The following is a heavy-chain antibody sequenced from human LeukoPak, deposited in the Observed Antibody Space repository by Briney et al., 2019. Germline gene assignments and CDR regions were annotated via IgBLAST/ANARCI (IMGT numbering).Heavy chain of an antibody. V-gene: IGHV3-66*02. D-gene: IGHD2-2*01. CDR2: IYSGGST. J-gene: IGHJ3*02. CDR3: AGPQYCSSTSCYPDAFDI. Sequence: GGSLRLSCAASGFTVSSNYMSWVRQAPGKGLEWVSVIYSGGSTYYADSVKGRFTISRDNSKNTLYLQMNSLRAEDTAVYYCAGPQYCSSTSCYPDAFDIWGQGTMVTVSS. CDR1: GFTVSSNY.